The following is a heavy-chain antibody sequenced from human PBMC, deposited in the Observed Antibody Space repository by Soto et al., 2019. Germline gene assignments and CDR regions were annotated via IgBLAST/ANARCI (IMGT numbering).Heavy chain of an antibody. J-gene: IGHJ4*02. D-gene: IGHD1-20*01. CDR2: ISYDGTNK. V-gene: IGHV3-30*18. CDR1: GFTFSSSG. Sequence: GGSLRLSCAASGFTFSSSGMHWVRQAPGKGLEWVAVISYDGTNKYYADSVKGRFTISRDNSKNTLYLQMNSLRAEDTGVYYCAKEFHTWNYFDYWGQGTLVTVAS. CDR3: AKEFHTWNYFDY.